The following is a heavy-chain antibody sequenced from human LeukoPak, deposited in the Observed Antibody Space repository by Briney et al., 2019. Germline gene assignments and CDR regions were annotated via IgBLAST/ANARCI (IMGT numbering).Heavy chain of an antibody. J-gene: IGHJ4*02. Sequence: ASVKVSCKASGYTFTSYYMHWVRQAPGQGLEWMGIINPSGGSTSYAQKFQGRVTMTRDTSTSTVYMELSSLRSADTAVYYCARDRNVGTIQFLEWLFPLLYWGQGTLVTVSS. CDR3: ARDRNVGTIQFLEWLFPLLY. D-gene: IGHD3-3*01. V-gene: IGHV1-46*03. CDR2: INPSGGST. CDR1: GYTFTSYY.